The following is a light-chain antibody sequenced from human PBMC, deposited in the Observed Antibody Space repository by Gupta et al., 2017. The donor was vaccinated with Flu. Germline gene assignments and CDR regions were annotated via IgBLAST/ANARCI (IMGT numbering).Light chain of an antibody. J-gene: IGKJ1*01. V-gene: IGKV3-20*01. CDR2: GAS. CDR3: QQDDSSLWT. CDR1: QSVSSSS. Sequence: EIVLTQSPGTLSLSPGEGATLSCKASQSVSSSSLAWYQHKPGQAPRLLIYGASSRATGIPDRFSGSGFGTDFTLTISRLEPEDFAVYYCQQDDSSLWTFGQGTKVEVK.